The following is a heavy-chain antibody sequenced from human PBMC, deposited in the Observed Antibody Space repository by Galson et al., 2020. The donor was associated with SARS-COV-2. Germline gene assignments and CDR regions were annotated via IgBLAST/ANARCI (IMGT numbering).Heavy chain of an antibody. D-gene: IGHD5-12*01. Sequence: GGSLRLSCVASGFTFRNYGMHWVRQAPGKGLESVADISHDGNQKYYSDSVMGRFTISKDNSRSTVYLQMTSLRLEDTAIYYCARWIYDAFDTWGQGRMVTVSS. CDR3: ARWIYDAFDT. V-gene: IGHV3-30*03. CDR2: ISHDGNQK. J-gene: IGHJ3*02. CDR1: GFTFRNYG.